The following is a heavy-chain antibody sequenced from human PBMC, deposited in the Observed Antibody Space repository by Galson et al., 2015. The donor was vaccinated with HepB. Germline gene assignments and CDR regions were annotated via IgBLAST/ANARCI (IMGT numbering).Heavy chain of an antibody. J-gene: IGHJ4*02. D-gene: IGHD6-19*01. Sequence: QSGAEVKKPGESLRISCKASGYDFTTYWISWVRQMPGKGLEWMGRIDPRDSYTNYSPSIQGHVTISVDKSLSTAYLQWSSLKASDTAMYLCAKHVLPYTSGWYGYFDYWGQGTLVTVSS. CDR3: AKHVLPYTSGWYGYFDY. CDR1: GYDFTTYW. V-gene: IGHV5-10-1*01. CDR2: IDPRDSYT.